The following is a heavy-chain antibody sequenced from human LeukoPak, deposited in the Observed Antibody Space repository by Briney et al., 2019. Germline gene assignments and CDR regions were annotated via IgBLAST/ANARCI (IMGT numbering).Heavy chain of an antibody. V-gene: IGHV3-21*01. CDR2: ITATSTSM. CDR1: GFTFSSYG. J-gene: IGHJ4*02. D-gene: IGHD2/OR15-2a*01. Sequence: PGGSPRLSCAASGFTFSSYGMHWVRQAPGKGLEWVSSITATSTSMYYADSVKGRFTISRDNAKNSLYLQMNSLRAEDTAVYYCTRKGSQWDFLVDYWGQGTRVAVSP. CDR3: TRKGSQWDFLVDY.